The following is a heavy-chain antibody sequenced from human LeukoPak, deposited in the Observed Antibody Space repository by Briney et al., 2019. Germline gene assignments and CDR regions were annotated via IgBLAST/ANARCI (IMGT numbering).Heavy chain of an antibody. CDR2: IYHSGST. CDR3: ARNRASDS. CDR1: GGSISSNNW. D-gene: IGHD3-10*01. Sequence: RSSETLSLTCAVSGGSISSNNWWSWVRQPPGKGLEWIGEIYHSGSTNYNPSLESRLTISVDKSKNQFSLRLSSVTAADTAVYYCARNRASDSWGQGTLVTVSS. V-gene: IGHV4-4*02. J-gene: IGHJ4*02.